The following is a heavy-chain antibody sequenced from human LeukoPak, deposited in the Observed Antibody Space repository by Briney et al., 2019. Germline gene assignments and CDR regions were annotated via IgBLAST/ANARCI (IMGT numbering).Heavy chain of an antibody. D-gene: IGHD5-18*01. J-gene: IGHJ1*01. V-gene: IGHV3-23*01. Sequence: PGGSLRLSCAASGFTFNNYAMTWVRQAPGKGLEWVSAISGSGVTTLYADSVKGRFTISRDNSKSTLYLQMNSLRAEDTAVYYCAKDQGIQLWLKYFQHWGQGTLVTVSS. CDR1: GFTFNNYA. CDR2: ISGSGVTT. CDR3: AKDQGIQLWLKYFQH.